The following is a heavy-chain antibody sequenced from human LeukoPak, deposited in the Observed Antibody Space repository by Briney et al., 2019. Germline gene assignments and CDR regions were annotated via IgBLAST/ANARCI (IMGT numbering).Heavy chain of an antibody. V-gene: IGHV1-69*04. CDR1: GGTFSSYT. Sequence: GASVKVSCKASGGTFSSYTISWVRQAPGQGLEWMGRIIPILGIANYAQKFQGRVTITADKSTSTAYMELSSLRSEDTAVYYCVREWELLPFDYWGQGTLVTVSS. D-gene: IGHD1-26*01. CDR3: VREWELLPFDY. CDR2: IIPILGIA. J-gene: IGHJ4*02.